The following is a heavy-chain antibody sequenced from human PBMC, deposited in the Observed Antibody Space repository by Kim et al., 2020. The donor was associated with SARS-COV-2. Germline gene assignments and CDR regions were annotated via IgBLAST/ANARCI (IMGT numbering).Heavy chain of an antibody. Sequence: GGSLRLSCAASGFTFSDYYMSWIRQAPGKGLEWVSYISSSSSYTNYADSVKGRFTISRDNAKNSLYLQMNSLRAEDTAVYYCARDVGGRGYGDDGGWFDPWGQGTLVTVSS. J-gene: IGHJ5*02. CDR3: ARDVGGRGYGDDGGWFDP. CDR1: GFTFSDYY. CDR2: ISSSSSYT. V-gene: IGHV3-11*06. D-gene: IGHD4-17*01.